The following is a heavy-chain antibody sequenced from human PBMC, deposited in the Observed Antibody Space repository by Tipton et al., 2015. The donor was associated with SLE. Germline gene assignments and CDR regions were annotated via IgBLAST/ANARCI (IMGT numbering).Heavy chain of an antibody. CDR1: GGSISSSY. D-gene: IGHD3-3*01. CDR2: IYSRGSS. J-gene: IGHJ5*02. V-gene: IGHV4-59*08. CDR3: ARLIHDYGFWSGSQYWFDP. Sequence: TLSLTCTVSGGSISSSYWSWIRQPPGRGLEWLGFIYSRGSSSYNPSLQNRVAMSLDTSRNQFSLELKSVTAADTAVYYCARLIHDYGFWSGSQYWFDPWGPGTLVNVSS.